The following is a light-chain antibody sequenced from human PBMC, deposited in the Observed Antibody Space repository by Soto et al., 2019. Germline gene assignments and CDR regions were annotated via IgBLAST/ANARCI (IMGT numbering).Light chain of an antibody. J-gene: IGKJ1*01. CDR2: GAS. V-gene: IGKV3-20*01. CDR1: QSVRSN. CDR3: QQYGSSPTWT. Sequence: EIVMTQSPATLSVSPGDRVTLSCRASQSVRSNSAWYQQKPGQAPRLLIYGASSRATGIPDRFSGSGSGTDFTLTISRLEPEDFAVYYCQQYGSSPTWTFGQGTKVDIK.